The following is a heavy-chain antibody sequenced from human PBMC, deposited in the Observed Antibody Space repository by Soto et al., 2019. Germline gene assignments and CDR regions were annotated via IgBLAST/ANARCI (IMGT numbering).Heavy chain of an antibody. CDR3: ARGRKGRCVAGNCYVFDY. CDR1: GNGFTNYW. V-gene: IGHV5-10-1*01. D-gene: IGHD2-15*01. Sequence: PXESLTISCKGAGNGFTNYWINLVRQMRGKGPEWMGRIDPSDSNTYHSPSFQGHVTISADRSITTAYLQWSSLKASDSAMYYCARGRKGRCVAGNCYVFDYWGQGTLVTVSS. CDR2: IDPSDSNT. J-gene: IGHJ4*02.